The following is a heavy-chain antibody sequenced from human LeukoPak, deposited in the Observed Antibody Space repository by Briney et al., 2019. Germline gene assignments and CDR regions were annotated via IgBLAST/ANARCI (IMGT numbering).Heavy chain of an antibody. V-gene: IGHV7-4-1*02. Sequence: ASVKVSCKAPGYTFTSYGMTWLRQAPGQGPEWMGWINTNTGNPTFAQNFTGRFVFSLDTSVSTVYLQISSLKAEDTAVYYCARLGYCSSTTCGGAFDYWGQGTLVTVSS. CDR1: GYTFTSYG. CDR2: INTNTGNP. CDR3: ARLGYCSSTTCGGAFDY. J-gene: IGHJ4*02. D-gene: IGHD2-2*01.